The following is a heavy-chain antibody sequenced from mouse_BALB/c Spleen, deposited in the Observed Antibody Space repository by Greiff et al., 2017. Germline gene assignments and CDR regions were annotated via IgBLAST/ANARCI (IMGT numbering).Heavy chain of an antibody. V-gene: IGHV5-15*02. CDR2: ISNLAYSI. CDR3: ARGGKNAMDY. CDR1: GFTFSDYG. J-gene: IGHJ4*01. Sequence: EVQLVESGGGLVQPGGSRKLSCAASGFTFSDYGMAWVRQAPGKGPEWVAFISNLAYSIYYADTVTGRFTISRENAKNTLYLEMSSLRSEDTAMYYCARGGKNAMDYWGQGTSVTVSS. D-gene: IGHD1-1*02.